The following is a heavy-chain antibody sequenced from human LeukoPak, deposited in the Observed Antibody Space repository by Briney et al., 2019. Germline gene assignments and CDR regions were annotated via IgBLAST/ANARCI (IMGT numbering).Heavy chain of an antibody. J-gene: IGHJ4*02. D-gene: IGHD2-2*01. CDR3: ARDAGYCSSTSCYDY. CDR1: GYTFTGYY. Sequence: ASVKVSCKASGYTFTGYYMHWVRQAPGQGLEWMGWINPNSGGTNYAQKFQGRVTMTRDTSISTAYMELSRLRSDDTAVYYCARDAGYCSSTSCYDYWGQGTLVTVSS. V-gene: IGHV1-2*02. CDR2: INPNSGGT.